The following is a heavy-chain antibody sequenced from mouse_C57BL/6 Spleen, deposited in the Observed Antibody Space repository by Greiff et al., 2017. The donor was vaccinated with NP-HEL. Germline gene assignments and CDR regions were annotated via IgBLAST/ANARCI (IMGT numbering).Heavy chain of an antibody. CDR1: GYAFSSSW. V-gene: IGHV1-82*01. Sequence: VQLQQSGPELVKPGASVKISCKASGYAFSSSWMNWVKQRPGKGLEWIGRIYPGDGDTNYNGKCKGKATLTADKSSSTAYMQLSSLTSEDSAVYFCARGTVVATGRYFDYWGQGTTLTFSS. CDR2: IYPGDGDT. D-gene: IGHD1-1*01. CDR3: ARGTVVATGRYFDY. J-gene: IGHJ2*01.